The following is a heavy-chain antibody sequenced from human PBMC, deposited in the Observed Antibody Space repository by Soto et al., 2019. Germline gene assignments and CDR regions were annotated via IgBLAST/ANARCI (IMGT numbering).Heavy chain of an antibody. D-gene: IGHD5-18*01. Sequence: QVQLVQSGAEVKKPGASVKVSCRASGYTFISYYIHWVRQAPGQGLEWMGLINPSDAYTDYEQKFQGRVTLTRDTSTSIVYMELRSLRSEDTAIYYCARDHVDTPMTNFDYWGQGTLVTVSS. V-gene: IGHV1-46*01. CDR1: GYTFISYY. CDR3: ARDHVDTPMTNFDY. CDR2: INPSDAYT. J-gene: IGHJ4*02.